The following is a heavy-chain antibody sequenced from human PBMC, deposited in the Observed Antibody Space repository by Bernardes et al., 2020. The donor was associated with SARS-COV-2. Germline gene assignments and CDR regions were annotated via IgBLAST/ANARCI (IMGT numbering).Heavy chain of an antibody. J-gene: IGHJ6*02. CDR2: IYYSGST. CDR1: GGSISSYY. Sequence: SETLSPTCTVSGGSISSYYWSWNRQPPGKGLEWIGYIYYSGSTNYNPSLKSRATIPVDTSKNQFSLRLSSVTAADTAVYYCARQDIGAIFGVVITPAGMDVWGQGTTVTVSS. CDR3: ARQDIGAIFGVVITPAGMDV. V-gene: IGHV4-59*08. D-gene: IGHD3-3*01.